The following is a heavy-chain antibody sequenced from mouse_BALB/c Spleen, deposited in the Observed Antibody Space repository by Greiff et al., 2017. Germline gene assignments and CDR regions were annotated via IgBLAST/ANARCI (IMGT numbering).Heavy chain of an antibody. V-gene: IGHV1-67*01. J-gene: IGHJ2*01. CDR2: ISTYYGNT. D-gene: IGHD1-1*01. Sequence: VQLQQSGPELVRPGVSVKISCKGSGYTFTDYAMHWVKQSHAKSLEWIGVISTYYGNTNYNQKFKGKATMTVDKSSSTAYMELARLTSEDSAIYYCARNYYGSTYYFDYWGQGTTLTVSS. CDR1: GYTFTDYA. CDR3: ARNYYGSTYYFDY.